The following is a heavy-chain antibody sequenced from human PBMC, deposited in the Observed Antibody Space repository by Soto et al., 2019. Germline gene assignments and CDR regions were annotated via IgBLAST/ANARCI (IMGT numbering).Heavy chain of an antibody. CDR2: INAGNGKT. CDR1: GYTVTTYA. CDR3: ARAGDDCSTTNCYMIDY. D-gene: IGHD2-2*02. V-gene: IGHV1-3*01. J-gene: IGHJ4*02. Sequence: ASVKVSCKASGYTVTTYAMHWVRQAPGQRLEWMGWINAGNGKTKYSQKFQGRVAITRDTSATTAYMELSSLRSEDTAVYYCARAGDDCSTTNCYMIDYWGQGTLVTVSS.